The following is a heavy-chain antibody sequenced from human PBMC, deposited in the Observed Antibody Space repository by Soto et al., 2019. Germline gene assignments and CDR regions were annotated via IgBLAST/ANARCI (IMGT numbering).Heavy chain of an antibody. Sequence: ASVKVSCKASGYTFTGYYMHWVRQAPGQGLEWMGWINPNSGGTNYAQKFQGWVTMTRDTSISTAYMELSRLRSDDTAVYYCARGGPRHDFWSGYSTTRDYYYGMDVWGQGTTVTVSS. CDR2: INPNSGGT. V-gene: IGHV1-2*04. CDR1: GYTFTGYY. J-gene: IGHJ6*02. CDR3: ARGGPRHDFWSGYSTTRDYYYGMDV. D-gene: IGHD3-3*01.